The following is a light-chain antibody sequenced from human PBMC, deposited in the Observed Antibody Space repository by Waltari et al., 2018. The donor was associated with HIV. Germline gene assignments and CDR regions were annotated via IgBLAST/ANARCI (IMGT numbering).Light chain of an antibody. CDR2: EVT. V-gene: IGLV2-14*01. CDR1: SSDIGDSNY. CDR3: SSYRSSSTWV. Sequence: QSALTQPASVSGSPGQSITLSCTGTSSDIGDSNYVSWYQQHPGKAPKLMIYEVTNRPSGLSNRFSGSKSGNTAFLTISGLQAEDEADYYCSSYRSSSTWVFGGGTKLTVL. J-gene: IGLJ3*02.